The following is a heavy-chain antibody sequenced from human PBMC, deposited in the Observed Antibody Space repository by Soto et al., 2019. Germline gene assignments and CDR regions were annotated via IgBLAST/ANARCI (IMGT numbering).Heavy chain of an antibody. V-gene: IGHV3-30*03. CDR1: GFTFSDYV. Sequence: PGGSLRLSCAVPGFTFSDYVLHWVRQAPGKGLEWVAVMSYAGTYKYYADSVKGRFTISRDLSGNTLFLQMNSLRLEDTAVYYCIRQGSHHYFQHWGQGTLVTVSS. J-gene: IGHJ1*01. CDR2: MSYAGTYK. CDR3: IRQGSHHYFQH.